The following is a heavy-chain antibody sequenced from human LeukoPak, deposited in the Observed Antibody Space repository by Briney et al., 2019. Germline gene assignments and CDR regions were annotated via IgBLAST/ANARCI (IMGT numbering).Heavy chain of an antibody. CDR1: GFTFSSYG. CDR3: AKDRSITVVRGVYDY. D-gene: IGHD3-10*01. J-gene: IGHJ4*02. V-gene: IGHV3-30*18. CDR2: ISYDGSDK. Sequence: GGSLRLSCAASGFTFSSYGMHWVRQAPGKGLEWVAIISYDGSDKYYADSVKGRFTISRDNSKNTLYLQMNSLRAEDTAVYYCAKDRSITVVRGVYDYWGQGTLVTVSS.